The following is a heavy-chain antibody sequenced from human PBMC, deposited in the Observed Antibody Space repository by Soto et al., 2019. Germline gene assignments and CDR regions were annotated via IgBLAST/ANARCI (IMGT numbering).Heavy chain of an antibody. CDR3: ARRVTEYYDILTGYYIFDY. CDR2: IYYSGST. D-gene: IGHD3-9*01. J-gene: IGHJ4*02. Sequence: SETLSLTCTVSGGSISSSSYYWGWIRQPPGKGLEWIGSIYYSGSTYYNPSLKSRVTISVDTSKNQFSLKLSSVTAADTAVYYCARRVTEYYDILTGYYIFDYWGQGTLVTVSS. CDR1: GGSISSSSYY. V-gene: IGHV4-39*01.